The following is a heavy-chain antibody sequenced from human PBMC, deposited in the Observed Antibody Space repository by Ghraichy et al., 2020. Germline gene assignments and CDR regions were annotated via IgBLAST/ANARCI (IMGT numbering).Heavy chain of an antibody. V-gene: IGHV3-23*01. CDR1: GFTFNSYG. CDR2: ISASTGST. Sequence: GGSLRLSCAASGFTFNSYGMNWVRQAPGKGLEWVSSISASTGSTYYADSVKGRFTISRDNSKNTLYLQMSSLRAEDTAVYYCAKGGGRLYDSSGYYDAWGQGTLVTVSS. J-gene: IGHJ5*02. CDR3: AKGGGRLYDSSGYYDA. D-gene: IGHD3-22*01.